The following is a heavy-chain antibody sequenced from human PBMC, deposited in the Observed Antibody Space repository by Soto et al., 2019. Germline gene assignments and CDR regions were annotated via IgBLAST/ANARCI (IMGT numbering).Heavy chain of an antibody. V-gene: IGHV1-69*01. CDR3: ARVGYYYESSGYIDY. Sequence: QVQLVQSGAEVKKPGSSVKVSCKASGGTFSSYAISWVRQAPGQGLEWMGGISPIFGTANYAQKFQGRVTITADESTSTADMEMSSLRSEDTAVYYCARVGYYYESSGYIDYWGQRTLVTVSS. D-gene: IGHD3-22*01. CDR2: ISPIFGTA. J-gene: IGHJ4*02. CDR1: GGTFSSYA.